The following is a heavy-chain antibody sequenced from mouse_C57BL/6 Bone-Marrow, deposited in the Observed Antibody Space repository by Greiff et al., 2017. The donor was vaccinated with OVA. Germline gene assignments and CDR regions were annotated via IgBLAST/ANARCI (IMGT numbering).Heavy chain of an antibody. CDR1: GYTFTSYW. CDR3: ARNDYDLYYYAMDY. V-gene: IGHV1-55*01. J-gene: IGHJ4*01. D-gene: IGHD2-4*01. Sequence: QVQLQQPGAELVKPGASVKMSCKASGYTFTSYWITWVKQRPGQGLEWIGDIYPGSGSTNYNEKFKSKATLTVDTSSSTAYLQLSSLTSEDSAVYYCARNDYDLYYYAMDYWGQGTSVTVSS. CDR2: IYPGSGST.